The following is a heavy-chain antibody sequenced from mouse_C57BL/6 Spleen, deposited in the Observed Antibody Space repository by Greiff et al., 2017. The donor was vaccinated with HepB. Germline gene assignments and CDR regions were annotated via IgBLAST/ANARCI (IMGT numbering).Heavy chain of an antibody. J-gene: IGHJ3*01. D-gene: IGHD2-3*01. CDR2: IDPSDSYT. V-gene: IGHV1-50*01. CDR1: GYTFTSYW. CDR3: ARSDGSWFAY. Sequence: QVQLQQSGAELVKPGASVKLSCKASGYTFTSYWMQWVKQRPGQGLEWIGEIDPSDSYTNYNQKFKGKATLTVDTSSSTAYMQLSSLTSEDSAVYYCARSDGSWFAYWGQGTLVTVSA.